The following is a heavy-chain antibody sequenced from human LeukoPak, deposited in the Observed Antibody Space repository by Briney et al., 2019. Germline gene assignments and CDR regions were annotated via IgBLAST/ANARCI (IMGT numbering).Heavy chain of an antibody. CDR2: IYYSGSI. J-gene: IGHJ3*02. CDR1: GDSISSYD. V-gene: IGHV4-59*08. CDR3: ARQGCGANTCFYAFDI. D-gene: IGHD4/OR15-4a*01. Sequence: SETLSLTCTVSGDSISSYDWSWIRQPPGKGLEWIGYIYYSGSINYNPTLKSRVTISVDTSKNQFSLKLSSVTAADTAVYYCARQGCGANTCFYAFDIWAKGQWSPSLQ.